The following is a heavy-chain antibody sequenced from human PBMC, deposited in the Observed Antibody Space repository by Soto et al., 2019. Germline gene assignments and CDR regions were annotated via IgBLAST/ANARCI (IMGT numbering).Heavy chain of an antibody. D-gene: IGHD2-2*01. Sequence: PGESLKISCKGSGYSFTSYWIGWVRQMPGKGLEWMGIIYPGDSDTRYSPSFQGQVTISADKSISTAYLQWSSLKASDTAMYYCARNLVGYCSSTSCPNKYYYYYGMDVWGQGTTVTVPS. V-gene: IGHV5-51*01. CDR2: IYPGDSDT. CDR3: ARNLVGYCSSTSCPNKYYYYYGMDV. CDR1: GYSFTSYW. J-gene: IGHJ6*02.